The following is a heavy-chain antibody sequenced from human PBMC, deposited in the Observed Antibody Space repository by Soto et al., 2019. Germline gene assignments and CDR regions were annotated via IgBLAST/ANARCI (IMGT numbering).Heavy chain of an antibody. CDR3: AREGNLGRWLQPLDF. D-gene: IGHD5-12*01. V-gene: IGHV4-59*01. CDR1: GDSISTYY. Sequence: PSETLSLTCTVSGDSISTYYWSWIRQPPGKGLEWIGYVHYSGATDYNPSLKSRVTISVDTSKNQFSLRLISVTAADTAKYFCAREGNLGRWLQPLDFWGQGTLVTVSS. J-gene: IGHJ4*02. CDR2: VHYSGAT.